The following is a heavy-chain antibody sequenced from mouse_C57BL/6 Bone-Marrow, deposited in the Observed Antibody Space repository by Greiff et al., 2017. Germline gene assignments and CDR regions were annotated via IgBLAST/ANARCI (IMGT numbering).Heavy chain of an antibody. J-gene: IGHJ2*01. D-gene: IGHD2-4*01. CDR3: ARPHYDYAFDY. V-gene: IGHV1-81*01. Sequence: QVHVKQSGAELARPGASVKLSCKASGYTFTSYGISWVKQRTGQGLEWIGDIYPRSGNTYYNEKFKGKATLTADKSSSTAYMELRSLTSEDSAVYFCARPHYDYAFDYWGQGTTLTVSS. CDR1: GYTFTSYG. CDR2: IYPRSGNT.